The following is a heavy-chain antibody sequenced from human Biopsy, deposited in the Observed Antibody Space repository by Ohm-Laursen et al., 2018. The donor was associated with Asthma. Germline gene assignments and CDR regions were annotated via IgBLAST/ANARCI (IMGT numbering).Heavy chain of an antibody. Sequence: QTLTLTCTVSGGSISSGAYYWSWIRQPPGKGLEWIGYKYNRGSTHYNPSLKSRVILSVDTSKNQFSLNLSSATAADTAVYFCARASTAHFYYEMDVWGQGTTVTVSS. CDR2: KYNRGST. D-gene: IGHD5/OR15-5a*01. V-gene: IGHV4-30-4*01. J-gene: IGHJ6*02. CDR1: GGSISSGAYY. CDR3: ARASTAHFYYEMDV.